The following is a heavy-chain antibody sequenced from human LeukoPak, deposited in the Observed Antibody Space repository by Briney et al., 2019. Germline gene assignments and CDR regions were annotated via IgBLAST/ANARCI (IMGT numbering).Heavy chain of an antibody. J-gene: IGHJ4*02. Sequence: SQTLSLTYTVSGGSISSGDYYWSWIRQPPGKGLEWIGYIYYSGSTYYNPSLKSRLTISVDTSKNQFSLKLSSVTAADTAVYYCARDRVADSSGYSDYWGQGTLVTVSS. CDR2: IYYSGST. CDR3: ARDRVADSSGYSDY. V-gene: IGHV4-30-4*08. D-gene: IGHD3-22*01. CDR1: GGSISSGDYY.